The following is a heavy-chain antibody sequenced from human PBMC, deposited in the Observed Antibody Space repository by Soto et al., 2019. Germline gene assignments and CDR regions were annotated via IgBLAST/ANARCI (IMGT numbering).Heavy chain of an antibody. V-gene: IGHV4-59*01. D-gene: IGHD2-15*01. CDR1: GGSISSYY. Sequence: QVQLQESGPGLVKPSETLSLTCTVSGGSISSYYWSWIRQPPGKGLEWIGYIYYSGSTNYNPSLKSRVTISVDTSKNQFSLKLSSVTAADTAVYYCAITSTVAATGEFDYWGQGTLVTVSS. CDR2: IYYSGST. CDR3: AITSTVAATGEFDY. J-gene: IGHJ4*02.